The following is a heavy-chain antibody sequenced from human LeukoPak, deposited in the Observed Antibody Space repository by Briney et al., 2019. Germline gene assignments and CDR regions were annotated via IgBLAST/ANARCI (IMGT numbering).Heavy chain of an antibody. Sequence: SETLSLTCTVSGGSISSYYWSWIRQPPGRGLEWIGYIYYSGSTNYNPSLKSRVTILVDTSKNQFSLKLSSVTAADTAVYYCARENYYDGSGSPSASAPVDHWGQGTLVTVSS. CDR1: GGSISSYY. CDR3: ARENYYDGSGSPSASAPVDH. D-gene: IGHD3-22*01. CDR2: IYYSGST. J-gene: IGHJ4*02. V-gene: IGHV4-59*01.